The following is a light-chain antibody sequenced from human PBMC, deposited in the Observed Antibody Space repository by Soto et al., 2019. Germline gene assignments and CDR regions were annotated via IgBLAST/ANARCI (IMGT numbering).Light chain of an antibody. Sequence: DIQMTQSPSTLSASVGDRVTITCRASQSISSWLAWYQQKPGKAPKLLIYDASSLESGVPSRFSGSGSGREFTPTISSLQPDDFATYYCQQYNSYSPWTFGQGTKVEIK. CDR2: DAS. J-gene: IGKJ1*01. CDR3: QQYNSYSPWT. V-gene: IGKV1-5*01. CDR1: QSISSW.